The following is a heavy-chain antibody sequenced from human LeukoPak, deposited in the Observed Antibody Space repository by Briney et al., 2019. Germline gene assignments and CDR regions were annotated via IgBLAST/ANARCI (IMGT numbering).Heavy chain of an antibody. Sequence: PSETLSLTCTVSGGSISSYYWSWIRQPPGKGLEWIGYIYYSGSTNYNPSLKSRVTISVDTSKNQFSLKLSSVTAADTAVYYCARRRQQWLVSGAFDIWGQGTMVTVSS. CDR2: IYYSGST. D-gene: IGHD6-19*01. V-gene: IGHV4-59*12. CDR3: ARRRQQWLVSGAFDI. CDR1: GGSISSYY. J-gene: IGHJ3*02.